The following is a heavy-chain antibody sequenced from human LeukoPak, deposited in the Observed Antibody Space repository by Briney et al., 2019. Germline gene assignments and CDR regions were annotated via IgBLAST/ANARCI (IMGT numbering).Heavy chain of an antibody. CDR2: IPYHGSNK. V-gene: IGHV3-30*02. D-gene: IGHD4-17*01. CDR3: AKDPSYYGDMYYFDY. Sequence: PGGSLRLSCAVSGFTFSSYGMHWVRQAPGKGLEWVAFIPYHGSNKYYADSVRGRLTISRDNSKNTLYLEMNSLRAEDTAVYYCAKDPSYYGDMYYFDYWGQGTLVTVSS. CDR1: GFTFSSYG. J-gene: IGHJ4*02.